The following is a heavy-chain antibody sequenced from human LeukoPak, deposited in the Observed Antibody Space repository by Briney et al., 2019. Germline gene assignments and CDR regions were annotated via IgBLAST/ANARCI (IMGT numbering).Heavy chain of an antibody. D-gene: IGHD1-1*01. CDR1: GFTFSSYG. CDR2: IRYDGSNI. V-gene: IGHV3-30*02. J-gene: IGHJ4*02. Sequence: GGSLRLSCAASGFTFSSYGMNWVRQAPGKGLEWVSFIRYDGSNIYYADSVKGRFTISRDNSKNTLYLQMNSLRAEDTAVYYCAPTYDSYFDYWGQGTLVTVSS. CDR3: APTYDSYFDY.